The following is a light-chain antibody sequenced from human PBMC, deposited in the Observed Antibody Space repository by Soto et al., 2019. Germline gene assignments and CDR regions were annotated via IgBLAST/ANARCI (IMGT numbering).Light chain of an antibody. Sequence: QSVLTQPASVSGSPGQSITISCTGTSSDVGSYNLVSWYQQHPGKAPKLMIYEVSKRPSGVSNRFSGSKSGNTASLTISGLQAEDEADYSCCSYAGGSWVLGGGPQLTVL. V-gene: IGLV2-23*02. CDR1: SSDVGSYNL. CDR2: EVS. J-gene: IGLJ3*02. CDR3: CSYAGGSWV.